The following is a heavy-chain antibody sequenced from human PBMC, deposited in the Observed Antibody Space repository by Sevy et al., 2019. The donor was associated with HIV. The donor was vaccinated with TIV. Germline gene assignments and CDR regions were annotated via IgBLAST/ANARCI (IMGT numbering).Heavy chain of an antibody. V-gene: IGHV1-18*01. CDR1: GYTFTSYG. CDR3: ARDRRTIGYCSGGSCYDGYYFDY. J-gene: IGHJ4*02. D-gene: IGHD2-15*01. Sequence: ASVKVSCKASGYTFTSYGISWVRQAPGQGLEWMGWISAYNGNTNYAQKLQGGVTMTTDTSTSTAYMELRSLGSDDTAGYYCARDRRTIGYCSGGSCYDGYYFDYWGQGTLVTVSS. CDR2: ISAYNGNT.